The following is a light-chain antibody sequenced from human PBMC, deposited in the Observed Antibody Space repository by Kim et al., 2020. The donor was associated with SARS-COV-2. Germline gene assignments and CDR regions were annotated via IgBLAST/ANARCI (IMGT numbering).Light chain of an antibody. CDR3: NSLDSSGNHVA. CDR2: GKY. J-gene: IGLJ2*01. CDR1: SLRNYS. V-gene: IGLV3-19*01. Sequence: SSELTQDPAVSVAWGQTVRITSQRDSLRNYSTTWYQQRPGTTPVLVLHGKYNWLSGIPDPFSVSAAGITASLTINGAQAEDDGDYYCNSLDSSGNHVAFG.